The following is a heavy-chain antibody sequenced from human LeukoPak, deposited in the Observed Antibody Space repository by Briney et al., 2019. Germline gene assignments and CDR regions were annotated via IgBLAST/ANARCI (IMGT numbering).Heavy chain of an antibody. CDR2: MNPNSGNT. Sequence: ASVKVSCKASGYTFTSYDINWVRQATGQGLKWMGWMNPNSGNTGYAQKFQGRVTMTRNTSISTAYMELSSLRSEDTAVYYCARWDIHIAAFDPWGQGTLVTVSS. CDR1: GYTFTSYD. D-gene: IGHD2-15*01. CDR3: ARWDIHIAAFDP. J-gene: IGHJ5*02. V-gene: IGHV1-8*01.